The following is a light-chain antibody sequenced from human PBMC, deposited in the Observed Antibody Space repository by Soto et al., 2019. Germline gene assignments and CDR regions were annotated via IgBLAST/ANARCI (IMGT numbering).Light chain of an antibody. Sequence: GDRVTIACRASQNISSWLAWYQQKPGKAPKILIHKASTLESGVPARFSGSGSGTEFSLTISSLQPDDFATYYCQQYHLHSTFCPGTKVDL. V-gene: IGKV1-5*03. J-gene: IGKJ3*01. CDR1: QNISSW. CDR2: KAS. CDR3: QQYHLHST.